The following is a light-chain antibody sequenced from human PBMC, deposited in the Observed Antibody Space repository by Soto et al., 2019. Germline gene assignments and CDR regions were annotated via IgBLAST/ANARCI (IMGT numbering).Light chain of an antibody. J-gene: IGLJ1*01. CDR3: CSYAGSYTYV. CDR2: DVS. Sequence: SAMTQPRTVAGSPGQSVTISCTGTSSDVGGYNYVSWYQQHPGRAPKVMIYDVSKRPSGVPDRFSGSKSGNTASLTISGLQAEDEADYYCCSYAGSYTYVFGTGTKV. V-gene: IGLV2-11*01. CDR1: SSDVGGYNY.